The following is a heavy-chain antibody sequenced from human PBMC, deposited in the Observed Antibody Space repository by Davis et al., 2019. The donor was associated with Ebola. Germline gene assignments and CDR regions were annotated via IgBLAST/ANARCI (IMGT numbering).Heavy chain of an antibody. CDR1: GFSFSSCS. D-gene: IGHD2-21*02. CDR3: SGSDRWMDV. CDR2: ISSSSTSR. J-gene: IGHJ6*04. V-gene: IGHV3-21*03. Sequence: GESLKISCAASGFSFSSCSMNWVRQAPGKGLEWVSSISSSSTSRYYVDSVKGRFTISRDNAKNSLYLQMNSLKTEDTAVYYCSGSDRWMDVWGKGTTVTVSS.